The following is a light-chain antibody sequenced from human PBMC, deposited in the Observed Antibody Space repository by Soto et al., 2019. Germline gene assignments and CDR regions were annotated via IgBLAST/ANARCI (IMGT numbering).Light chain of an antibody. CDR3: AAWDDSLSAYV. CDR2: RNN. CDR1: SSNIGSNY. Sequence: QSVLTQPPSASGTPGQRGTISCSGSSSNIGSNYVYWYQQLPGTAPKLLIYRNNQRPSGVPDRFSGSKSGTSASLAISGLRSEYEANYYCAAWDDSLSAYVFGTGTKVTVL. J-gene: IGLJ1*01. V-gene: IGLV1-47*01.